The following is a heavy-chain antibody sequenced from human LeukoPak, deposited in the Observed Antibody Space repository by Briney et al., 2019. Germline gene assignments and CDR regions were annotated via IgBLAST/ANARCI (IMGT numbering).Heavy chain of an antibody. D-gene: IGHD2-2*01. J-gene: IGHJ4*02. CDR2: INPSGGST. Sequence: ASVKVSCKASGYTFTSYYMHWVRQAPGQGLEWMGIINPSGGSTSYAQKFQGRVTMTRDTSTSTVYMELSSLRSEDTAVYYCAKRAAGADPAWPDPNMPHWGQGTLVTVSS. CDR1: GYTFTSYY. CDR3: AKRAAGADPAWPDPNMPH. V-gene: IGHV1-46*01.